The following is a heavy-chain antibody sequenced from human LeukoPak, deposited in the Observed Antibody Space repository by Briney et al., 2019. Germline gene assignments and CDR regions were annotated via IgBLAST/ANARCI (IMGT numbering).Heavy chain of an antibody. CDR3: ARGGGEEFGEYDVFDY. CDR2: IYHSGRT. J-gene: IGHJ4*02. CDR1: GDSISSGGYS. Sequence: PSQTLSLTCAVSGDSISSGGYSWSWIRQPPGKGLEWIGYIYHSGRTYYNPSLKSRVTISIDRSKKQFPLRLSSVTAADTAVYYCARGGGEEFGEYDVFDYWGQGTLVTVSS. D-gene: IGHD3-10*01. V-gene: IGHV4-30-2*01.